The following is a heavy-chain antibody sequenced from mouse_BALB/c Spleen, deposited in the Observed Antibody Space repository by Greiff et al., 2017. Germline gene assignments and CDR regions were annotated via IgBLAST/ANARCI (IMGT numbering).Heavy chain of an antibody. J-gene: IGHJ4*01. D-gene: IGHD2-10*01. CDR3: TRQAYYGNPYYAMDY. CDR1: GYTFTSYW. Sequence: QVQLQQPGAELVKPGASVKLSCKASGYTFTSYWINWVKQRPGQGLEWIGNIYPSDSYTNYNQKFKDKATLTVDKSSSTAYMQLSSPTSEDSAVYYCTRQAYYGNPYYAMDYWGQGTSVTVSS. V-gene: IGHV1-69*02. CDR2: IYPSDSYT.